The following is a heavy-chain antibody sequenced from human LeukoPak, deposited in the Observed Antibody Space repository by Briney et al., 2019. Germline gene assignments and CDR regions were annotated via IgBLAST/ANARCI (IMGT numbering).Heavy chain of an antibody. V-gene: IGHV4-34*01. CDR1: GGSFSGYY. J-gene: IGHJ4*02. D-gene: IGHD3-10*01. CDR3: ARQRQRGRITMVRGVIIFDY. Sequence: SETLSLTCAVYGGSFSGYYWSWIRQPPGKGLEWIGEINHSGSTNYNPSLKSRVTISVDTSKNQFSLKLSSVTAADTAVYYCARQRQRGRITMVRGVIIFDYWGQGTLVTVSS. CDR2: INHSGST.